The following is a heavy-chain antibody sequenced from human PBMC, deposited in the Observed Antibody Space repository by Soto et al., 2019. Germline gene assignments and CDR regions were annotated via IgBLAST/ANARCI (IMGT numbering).Heavy chain of an antibody. CDR2: IIPIFGTE. CDR1: GGTFSSYA. Sequence: QVQLVQSGAEVKKPGSSVKVSCKASGGTFSSYAISWVRQAPGQGLEWLGGIIPIFGTENYAQKFQGRVTITAGEYTSTVYMELSSLRSEDTAVYYCARDEGASTAGTFYHDGMDVWGQGTTVTVSS. J-gene: IGHJ6*02. CDR3: ARDEGASTAGTFYHDGMDV. D-gene: IGHD1-1*01. V-gene: IGHV1-69*12.